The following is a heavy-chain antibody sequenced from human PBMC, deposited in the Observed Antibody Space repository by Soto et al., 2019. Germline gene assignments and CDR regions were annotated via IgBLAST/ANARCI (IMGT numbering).Heavy chain of an antibody. Sequence: QVQLVQSGAEVKKPGSSVKVSCKASGGTFSKSAISWVRQAPGQGLEWMGGIIPTFGTANYAQKFQGRVTITADDSTTTAYMELSSLRSEDTAVYYCAKEQGVVVLPTVDFYYGMDVWGQGTTVTVSS. V-gene: IGHV1-69*01. CDR2: IIPTFGTA. CDR1: GGTFSKSA. CDR3: AKEQGVVVLPTVDFYYGMDV. J-gene: IGHJ6*02. D-gene: IGHD2-2*01.